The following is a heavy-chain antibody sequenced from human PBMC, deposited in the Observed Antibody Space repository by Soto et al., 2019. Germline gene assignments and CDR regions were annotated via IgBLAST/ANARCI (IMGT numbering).Heavy chain of an antibody. CDR2: IYPSDSTT. CDR3: ARHGFYGDYSSNYFDP. CDR1: GYSFTNYW. V-gene: IGHV5-51*01. J-gene: IGHJ5*02. Sequence: GESLKISCKGSGYSFTNYWIAWVRQMPGKGLEYMGIIYPSDSTTRYSPSFQGQVTISADKSMSTAYLQWNSLKASDTARYYCARHGFYGDYSSNYFDPWGQGTLVTVSS. D-gene: IGHD4-17*01.